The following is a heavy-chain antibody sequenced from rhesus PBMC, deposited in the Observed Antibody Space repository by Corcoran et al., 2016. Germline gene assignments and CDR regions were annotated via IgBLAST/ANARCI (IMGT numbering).Heavy chain of an antibody. CDR1: GGSVSSSNW. V-gene: IGHV4-65*01. CDR2: ISGSSGST. J-gene: IGHJ4*01. Sequence: QVQLQESGPGLVKPSETLSLTCAVSGGSVSSSNWWSWIRQPPGKGLEWIGYISGSSGSTYYNPSLKSRVTISTGTSKSQFSLKLSSVTAADTAVYYCARRKVLFDYWGQGVLVTVSS. CDR3: ARRKVLFDY.